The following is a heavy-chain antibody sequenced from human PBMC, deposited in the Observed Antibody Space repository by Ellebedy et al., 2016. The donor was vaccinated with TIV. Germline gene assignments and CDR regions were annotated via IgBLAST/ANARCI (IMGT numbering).Heavy chain of an antibody. CDR2: IYHTGST. J-gene: IGHJ4*01. CDR1: GDSISSFY. Sequence: MPGGSLRLSCTVSGDSISSFYWSWIRQPPGKGLEWIGYIYHTGSTNYNPSLKSRVTISLDTSKNQFSLKLTSVTAADTSVYYCARQVAAAATKGFDYWGHGTLVTVSS. D-gene: IGHD6-13*01. V-gene: IGHV4-59*08. CDR3: ARQVAAAATKGFDY.